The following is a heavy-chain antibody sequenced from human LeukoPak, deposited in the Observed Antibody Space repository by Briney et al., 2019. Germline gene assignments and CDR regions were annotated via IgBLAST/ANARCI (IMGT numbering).Heavy chain of an antibody. CDR3: ARGRRYYDNIDY. CDR1: GGPFSGYF. V-gene: IGHV4-34*01. D-gene: IGHD3-22*01. Sequence: KPSETLSLTCAVSGGPFSGYFWSWIRQSSGKGLEWIGEIHNSGTTNYNPSLKSRVTISVDTSKNQFSLKLSSVTAADTAVYYCARGRRYYDNIDYWGQGTLVTVSS. CDR2: IHNSGTT. J-gene: IGHJ4*02.